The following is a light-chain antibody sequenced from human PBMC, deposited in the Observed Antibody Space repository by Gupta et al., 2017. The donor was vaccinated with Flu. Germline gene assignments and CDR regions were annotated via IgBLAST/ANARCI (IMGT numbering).Light chain of an antibody. J-gene: IGKJ2*01. CDR1: QSVTSGQ. CDR2: GAS. Sequence: DIVLTQSSDTLSLSPGERATLSCRASQSVTSGQLGWYQQKPGQAPRLLIYGASNRATGIPDRFSGSGSGTDFTLSISRLEPEDFAVYFCQQYGVAMYTFGQGTKVEIK. CDR3: QQYGVAMYT. V-gene: IGKV3-20*01.